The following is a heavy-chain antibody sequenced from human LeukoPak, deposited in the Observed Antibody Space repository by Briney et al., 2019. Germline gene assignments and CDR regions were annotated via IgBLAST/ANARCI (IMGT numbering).Heavy chain of an antibody. CDR2: IIPILGIA. V-gene: IGHV1-69*04. D-gene: IGHD2-2*01. CDR1: GGTFSSYA. CDR3: ARERGVVVVPAATPYGMDV. Sequence: GASVKVSCKASGGTFSSYAISWVRQAPGQELEWMGRIIPILGIANYAQKFQGRVTITADKSTSTAYMELSSLRSEDTAVYYCARERGVVVVPAATPYGMDVWGQGTTVTVSS. J-gene: IGHJ6*02.